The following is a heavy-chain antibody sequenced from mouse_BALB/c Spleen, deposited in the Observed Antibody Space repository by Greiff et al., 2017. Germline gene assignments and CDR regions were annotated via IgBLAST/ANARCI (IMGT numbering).Heavy chain of an antibody. Sequence: EVKLEESGGGLVQPGGSRKLSCAASGFTFSSFGMHWVRQAPEKGLEWVAYISSGSSTIYYADTVKGRFTISRDNPKNTLFLQMTSLRSEDTAMYYCARNDYDGMDYWGQGTSVTVSS. J-gene: IGHJ4*01. D-gene: IGHD2-4*01. CDR1: GFTFSSFG. V-gene: IGHV5-17*02. CDR2: ISSGSSTI. CDR3: ARNDYDGMDY.